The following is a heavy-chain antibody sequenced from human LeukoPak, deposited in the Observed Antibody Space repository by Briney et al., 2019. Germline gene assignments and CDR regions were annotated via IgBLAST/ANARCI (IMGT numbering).Heavy chain of an antibody. CDR2: ISSTGSYI. V-gene: IGHV3-21*05. CDR1: GFTFSSYE. J-gene: IGHJ6*03. CDR3: ARLEEYYKYMDV. Sequence: AGGSLRLSCAASGFTFSSYEMNWVRQAPGKGLEWVSYISSTGSYIYYADSVRGRFTISRDNAKNSLYLQMNSLRAEDTAVYYCARLEEYYKYMDVWGKGTTVTVSS.